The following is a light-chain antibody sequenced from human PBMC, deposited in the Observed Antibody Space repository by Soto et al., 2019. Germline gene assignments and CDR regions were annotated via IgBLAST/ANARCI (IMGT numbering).Light chain of an antibody. CDR3: QQYGSSPQT. V-gene: IGKV3-20*01. CDR2: GAS. CDR1: QSVSSTY. Sequence: EIVLTQSPGTLALSPGERAALSCRASQSVSSTYLAWYQQKPGQAPRLLIYGASNRATGIPHRFSGSGSGTDFTLTISRLEPEDFAVYYCQQYGSSPQTFGPGTKVDIK. J-gene: IGKJ1*01.